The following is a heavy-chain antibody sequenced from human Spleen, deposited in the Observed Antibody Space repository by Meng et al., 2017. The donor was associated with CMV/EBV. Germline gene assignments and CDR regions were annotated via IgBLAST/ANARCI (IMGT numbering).Heavy chain of an antibody. Sequence: GGSLRLSCAASGFSFGDNYMAWIRQAPWKGLEWVSYISTSSKTEYYADSVKGRFTISRDNADNSLYLQMNSLRAEDTAVYYCARVRDSSGYVYGEYFQHWGQGTLVTVSS. D-gene: IGHD3-22*01. J-gene: IGHJ1*01. CDR3: ARVRDSSGYVYGEYFQH. CDR2: ISTSSKTE. V-gene: IGHV3-11*04. CDR1: GFSFGDNY.